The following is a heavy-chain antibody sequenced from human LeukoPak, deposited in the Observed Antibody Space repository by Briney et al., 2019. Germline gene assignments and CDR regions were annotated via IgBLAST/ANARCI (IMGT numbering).Heavy chain of an antibody. D-gene: IGHD2-2*01. CDR2: INPNSGGT. V-gene: IGHV1-2*02. CDR3: ARADCSSASCYPRGTWFDP. J-gene: IGHJ5*02. Sequence: ASVKVSCKASGYTFTGYYMHWVRQAPGQGLEWMGWINPNSGGTNYVQKFQGRVTMTRDTSISTAYMELSRLRSDDTAVYYCARADCSSASCYPRGTWFDPWGQGTLVTVSS. CDR1: GYTFTGYY.